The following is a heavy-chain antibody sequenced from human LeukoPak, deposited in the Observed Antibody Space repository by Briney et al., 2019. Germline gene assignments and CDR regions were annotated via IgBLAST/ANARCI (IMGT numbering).Heavy chain of an antibody. V-gene: IGHV3-7*02. Sequence: GGSLRLSCAASGFTFSRYWMSWVRQAPGKGLEWVANIMEDGSVKYYVESVKGRFTISRDNAKNSLYLQMNSLRAEDTAVYYCAASITMFDYWGQGTVVTVSA. D-gene: IGHD3-10*01. J-gene: IGHJ4*02. CDR3: AASITMFDY. CDR2: IMEDGSVK. CDR1: GFTFSRYW.